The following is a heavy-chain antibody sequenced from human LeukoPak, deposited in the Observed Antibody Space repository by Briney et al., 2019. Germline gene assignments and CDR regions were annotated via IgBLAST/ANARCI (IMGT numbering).Heavy chain of an antibody. J-gene: IGHJ4*02. V-gene: IGHV3-23*01. CDR1: GFTFSGFI. Sequence: PGGSLRLSCAASGFTFSGFIMSCVRQVPGKGLEWVSGISARGDGTSYADSLKGRFTISRDNSKNTVYLQMTSLRAEDTAVYYCATGGTYGSGSWGQGTLVTVSS. CDR2: ISARGDGT. CDR3: ATGGTYGSGS. D-gene: IGHD3-10*01.